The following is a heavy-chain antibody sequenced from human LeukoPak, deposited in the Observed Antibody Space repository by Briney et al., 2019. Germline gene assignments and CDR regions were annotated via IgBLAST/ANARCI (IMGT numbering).Heavy chain of an antibody. V-gene: IGHV3-23*01. J-gene: IGHJ4*02. CDR3: AKGGGRGDYDLTGRFSTHFDS. CDR1: GFIFHTYD. Sequence: GGSLRLPCAASGFIFHTYDMSWVRQAPGKGPVWVSGISGGATRTYYTDSATGRFTISRDNSKNTLYLQMNSLRGEDTAVYFCAKGGGRGDYDLTGRFSTHFDSWGQGTPVIVSS. CDR2: ISGGATRT. D-gene: IGHD4-17*01.